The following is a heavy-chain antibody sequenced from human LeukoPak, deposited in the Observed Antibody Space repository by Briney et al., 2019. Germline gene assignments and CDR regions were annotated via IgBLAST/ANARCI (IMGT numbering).Heavy chain of an antibody. V-gene: IGHV1-46*03. J-gene: IGHJ4*02. Sequence: ASVKVSCKASGYTFTSYYMHWVRHAPGQGLEWMGIINPSGGSTNYAQKFQGRVTMTRDTATRTVYMELSSLRSEDTAVYYCARGGIAAAGDYWGQGTLVTVSS. D-gene: IGHD6-13*01. CDR2: INPSGGST. CDR3: ARGGIAAAGDY. CDR1: GYTFTSYY.